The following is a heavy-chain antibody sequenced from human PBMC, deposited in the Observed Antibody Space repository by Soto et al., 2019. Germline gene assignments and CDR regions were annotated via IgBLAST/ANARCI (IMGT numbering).Heavy chain of an antibody. D-gene: IGHD1-26*01. Sequence: ASETQCVTCTVSGGSSCGGGCYWSWIRQHPGKGLEWIGYIYYSGSTYYNPSLKSRVTISVDTSKNQFSLKLSSVTAADTAVYYCARAPLIWGGSYLYYLDYWGQGTLVTVSS. CDR2: IYYSGST. V-gene: IGHV4-31*02. J-gene: IGHJ4*02. CDR1: GGSSCGGGCY. CDR3: ARAPLIWGGSYLYYLDY.